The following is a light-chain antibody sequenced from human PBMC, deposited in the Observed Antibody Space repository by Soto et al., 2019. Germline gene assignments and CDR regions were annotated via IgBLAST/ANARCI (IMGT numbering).Light chain of an antibody. Sequence: EIVMTQSPATLSVSPGERATLSCRASQSVSSNLAWYQQKPGQAPRRLIYGASTRATGIPARFSGSGSGTEFTLTISSLQSEDFEVYYCQQYNNWPPRTFGQGTKVEIK. CDR3: QQYNNWPPRT. CDR1: QSVSSN. CDR2: GAS. V-gene: IGKV3-15*01. J-gene: IGKJ1*01.